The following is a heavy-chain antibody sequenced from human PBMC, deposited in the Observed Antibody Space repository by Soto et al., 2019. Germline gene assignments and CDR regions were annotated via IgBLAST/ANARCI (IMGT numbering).Heavy chain of an antibody. CDR2: IYYSGST. V-gene: IGHV4-59*01. Sequence: PSETLSLTCTVSGGSISSYYWSWIRQPPGKGLEWIGYIYYSGSTNYNPSLKSRVTISVDTSKNQFSLKLSSVTAADTAVYYCAREFYDFLTGYPPLDPFDIWAQGTLDPVSS. CDR3: AREFYDFLTGYPPLDPFDI. CDR1: GGSISSYY. D-gene: IGHD3-9*01. J-gene: IGHJ3*02.